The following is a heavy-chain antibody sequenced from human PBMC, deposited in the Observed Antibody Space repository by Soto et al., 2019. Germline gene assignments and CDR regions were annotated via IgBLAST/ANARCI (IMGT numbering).Heavy chain of an antibody. V-gene: IGHV3-66*01. CDR3: ARDQRYCDWLLSYYYYRMDV. D-gene: IGHD3-9*01. J-gene: IGHJ6*02. CDR1: GFTVSSNY. CDR2: IYSGGST. Sequence: GGSLRLSCAASGFTVSSNYMSWVRQAPGKGLDWVSVIYSGGSTYYADSVKGRFTISRDNSKNTLYLQMNSLRAEDTAVYYCARDQRYCDWLLSYYYYRMDVWGQGTTVPVSS.